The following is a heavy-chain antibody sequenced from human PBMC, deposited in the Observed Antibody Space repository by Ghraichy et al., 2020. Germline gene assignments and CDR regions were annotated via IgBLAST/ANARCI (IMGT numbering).Heavy chain of an antibody. CDR1: GIAFNNAW. CDR2: IKNKIDGGTT. J-gene: IGHJ4*02. CDR3: TTWGYYALGGLEY. D-gene: IGHD3-10*01. V-gene: IGHV3-15*01. Sequence: GGSLRLSCVASGIAFNNAWMSWVCQAPGKGLDWIGRIKNKIDGGTTDYPAPVKGRFTISRDDSKNTLYLEMNSLKAEDTAMYYCTTWGYYALGGLEYWGQGALVTVSS.